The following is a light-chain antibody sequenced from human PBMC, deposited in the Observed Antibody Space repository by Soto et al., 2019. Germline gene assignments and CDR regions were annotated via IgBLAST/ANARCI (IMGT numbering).Light chain of an antibody. V-gene: IGKV1-6*01. Sequence: IHITQSPSSLCASVGDGFTITCRASHGIRNDLGWHQQKPGNAPKLLIYAPSSLQSGVPSRSSGSGSGTDFTLTISSLQPEDFATYYCLQDYTYPLTFGGRPKVDTK. CDR2: APS. CDR1: HGIRND. CDR3: LQDYTYPLT. J-gene: IGKJ4*01.